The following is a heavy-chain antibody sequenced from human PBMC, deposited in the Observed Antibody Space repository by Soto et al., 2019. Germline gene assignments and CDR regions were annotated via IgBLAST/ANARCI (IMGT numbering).Heavy chain of an antibody. D-gene: IGHD4-17*01. CDR1: GFTFSSYG. CDR2: ISYDGSNK. Sequence: GGSLRLSCAASGFTFSSYGMHWVRQAPGKGLEWVAVISYDGSNKYYADSVKGRFTISRDNSKNTLYLQMNSLRAEDTAVYYCAKGGDYGELDYWGQGTLVTVSS. J-gene: IGHJ4*02. CDR3: AKGGDYGELDY. V-gene: IGHV3-30*18.